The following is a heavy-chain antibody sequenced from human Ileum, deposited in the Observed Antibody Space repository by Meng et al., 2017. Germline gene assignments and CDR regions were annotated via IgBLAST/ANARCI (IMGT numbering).Heavy chain of an antibody. D-gene: IGHD2-2*02. CDR2: VTRSGDTT. CDR3: ARPQYTYGRDPFEH. CDR1: GFTFSDYY. Sequence: VELVESGGGLVQPGRSLRLSCAASGFTFSDYYMSWVRQAPGKGLEWVSYVTRSGDTTYYADSVKGRFTISRDNAKNSLYLQMNSLRAEDTAVYYCARPQYTYGRDPFEHWGQGALVTVSS. J-gene: IGHJ4*02. V-gene: IGHV3-11*01.